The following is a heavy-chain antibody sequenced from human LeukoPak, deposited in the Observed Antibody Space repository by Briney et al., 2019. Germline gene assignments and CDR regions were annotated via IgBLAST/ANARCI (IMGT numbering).Heavy chain of an antibody. V-gene: IGHV4-34*01. J-gene: IGHJ4*02. Sequence: SETLSLTCAVYGGSFSGYYWSWIRQPPGKGLEWIGEINHSGSTNYNPSLKSRVTISVDTSKNQFSLKLSSVTAADTAVYYCARGGIAAAADYWGQGTLVTVSS. CDR3: ARGGIAAAADY. CDR1: GGSFSGYY. D-gene: IGHD6-13*01. CDR2: INHSGST.